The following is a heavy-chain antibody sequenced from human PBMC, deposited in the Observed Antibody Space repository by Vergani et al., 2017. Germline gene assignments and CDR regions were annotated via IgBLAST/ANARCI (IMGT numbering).Heavy chain of an antibody. D-gene: IGHD2-2*01. V-gene: IGHV3-21*01. CDR3: ARDRCSSTSCQGYFDY. Sequence: EVQLVESGGGLVKPGGSLRLSCAASGFTFSSYSMNWVRQAPGKGLEWVSSISSSSSYIYYADSVKGRFTISRDNAKNSLYLQMNSLRAEDTAVYYCARDRCSSTSCQGYFDYWGQGTLVTVSS. J-gene: IGHJ4*02. CDR1: GFTFSSYS. CDR2: ISSSSSYI.